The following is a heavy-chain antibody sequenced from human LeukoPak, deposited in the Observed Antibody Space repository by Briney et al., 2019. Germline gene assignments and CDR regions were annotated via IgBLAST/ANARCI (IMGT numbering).Heavy chain of an antibody. V-gene: IGHV3-7*01. D-gene: IGHD3-10*01. J-gene: IGHJ5*02. CDR3: ERWGVDARLDR. CDR1: GFTFGNTW. CDR2: ISQDGSDK. Sequence: GGSLRLSCAASGFTFGNTWMGCVREAPGKGRECVANISQDGSDKYSVDSVRGRFTISRDNAQNTVNLQMNSLREEDSAVYYCERWGVDARLDRWGQGTLVSVSS.